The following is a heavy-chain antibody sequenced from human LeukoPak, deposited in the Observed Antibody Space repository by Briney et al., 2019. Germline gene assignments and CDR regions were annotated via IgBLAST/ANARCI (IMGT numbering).Heavy chain of an antibody. CDR1: DYSISSGYY. CDR2: IYHSGYT. J-gene: IGHJ4*02. V-gene: IGHV4-38-2*02. CDR3: ARGDYFDY. Sequence: PSEALSLTCIVSDYSISSGYYWGWIRQPPGKGLEWIGSIYHSGYTYYNPSLKSQVTISVDTSKNQFSLKLSSVTAADTAVYYCARGDYFDYWGQGTLVTVSS.